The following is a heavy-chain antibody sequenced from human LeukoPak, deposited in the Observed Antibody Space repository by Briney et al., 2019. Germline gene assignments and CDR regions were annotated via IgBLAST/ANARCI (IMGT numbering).Heavy chain of an antibody. J-gene: IGHJ4*02. D-gene: IGHD2-8*01. Sequence: LRRTLSLTCAVSGGSISSSNWWSWVRQPPGKGLEWIGEIYHRGSTLYNPSLESRVIISEDTSKNQFSLKLSSVTAADTAVYYCARANMNRVPLDYWGQGTLVTVSS. CDR3: ARANMNRVPLDY. CDR2: IYHRGST. CDR1: GGSISSSNW. V-gene: IGHV4-4*02.